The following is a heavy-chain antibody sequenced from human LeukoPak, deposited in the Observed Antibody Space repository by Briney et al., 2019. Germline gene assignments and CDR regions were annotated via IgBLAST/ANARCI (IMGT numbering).Heavy chain of an antibody. CDR3: AKPSGSGIDY. V-gene: IGHV3-30*02. CDR1: GFTFSTYW. Sequence: QPGGSLRLSCAASGFTFSTYWMTWVRQAPGKGLEWVAYIRSDGYHTYYADSVKGRFTITRDNSKNTMYLQMNSLRLEDMAVYYCAKPSGSGIDYWGRGIRVTVSS. CDR2: IRSDGYHT. J-gene: IGHJ4*01. D-gene: IGHD1-26*01.